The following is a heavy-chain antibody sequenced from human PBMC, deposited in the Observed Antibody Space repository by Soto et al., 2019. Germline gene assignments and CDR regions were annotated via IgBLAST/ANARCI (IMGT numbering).Heavy chain of an antibody. CDR2: IVPIYRTA. D-gene: IGHD6-13*01. Sequence: QVQLVRSGAEVKKPGSSVKVSCKASGGTFSSYRINWVRQAPGQGLEWVGGIVPIYRTADYAQKFQGRVTITADESARTSHMELRSLKSQDTAVYYCVRDSGAKLSSSWGQGTLVTVSS. CDR1: GGTFSSYR. J-gene: IGHJ4*02. CDR3: VRDSGAKLSSS. V-gene: IGHV1-69*01.